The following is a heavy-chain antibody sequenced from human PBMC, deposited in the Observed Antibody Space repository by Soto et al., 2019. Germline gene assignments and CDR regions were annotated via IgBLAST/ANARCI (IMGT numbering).Heavy chain of an antibody. J-gene: IGHJ4*02. CDR1: GFTFSSYG. Sequence: GGSLRLSCAASGFTFSSYGMHWVRQAPGKGLEWVAVIWYDGSNKYYADSVKGRFTISRDNSKNTLYLQMNSLRAEDTAVYYCATGFYYYDSSGPRSFDYWGQGTLVTVSS. CDR3: ATGFYYYDSSGPRSFDY. V-gene: IGHV3-33*01. D-gene: IGHD3-22*01. CDR2: IWYDGSNK.